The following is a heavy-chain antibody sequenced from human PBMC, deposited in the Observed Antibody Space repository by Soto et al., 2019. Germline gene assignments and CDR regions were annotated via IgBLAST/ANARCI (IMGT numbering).Heavy chain of an antibody. Sequence: PSETLSLTCTVSGGSISSGDYYWSCIRQPPGKGLEWIGYIYYSGSTFYNPSLKSRVTISADTSRNQFSLSLSSLTAADTAVYYCARVDHRGYFSVLTDFWGQGIQVTVSS. V-gene: IGHV4-30-4*01. CDR2: IYYSGST. D-gene: IGHD3-10*02. CDR1: GGSISSGDYY. J-gene: IGHJ4*02. CDR3: ARVDHRGYFSVLTDF.